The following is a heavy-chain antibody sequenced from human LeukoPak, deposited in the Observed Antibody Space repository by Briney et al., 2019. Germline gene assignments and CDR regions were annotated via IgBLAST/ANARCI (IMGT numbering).Heavy chain of an antibody. CDR1: GYTFTSYY. CDR3: ARDGGIAVAGRTLAYGMDV. V-gene: IGHV1-46*01. J-gene: IGHJ6*04. D-gene: IGHD6-19*01. Sequence: ASVKVSCKASGYTFTSYYMHWVRQAPGQGLEWMGIINPSGGSTSYAQKFQGRVTMTRDTSTNTVYMELSSLRSEDTAVYYCARDGGIAVAGRTLAYGMDVWGKGTTVTVSS. CDR2: INPSGGST.